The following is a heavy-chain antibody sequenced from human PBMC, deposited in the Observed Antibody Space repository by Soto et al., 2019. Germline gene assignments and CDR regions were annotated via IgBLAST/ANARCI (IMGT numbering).Heavy chain of an antibody. J-gene: IGHJ5*02. CDR3: ASRYYGAFFSGFDP. V-gene: IGHV3-11*01. D-gene: IGHD3-10*01. Sequence: QVQLLESGGGLVKPGGSMRLSCATSGFTFSDYYMSWIRQAPVKVMEWVSYISSSGSTIYYEDSVKVRFTISRDNAKNSLYLQMNSLRAKDTAVYYCASRYYGAFFSGFDPWGQGTMVTVST. CDR1: GFTFSDYY. CDR2: ISSSGSTI.